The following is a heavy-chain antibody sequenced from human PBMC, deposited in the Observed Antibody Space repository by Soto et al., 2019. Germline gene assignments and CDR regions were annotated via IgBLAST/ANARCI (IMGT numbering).Heavy chain of an antibody. CDR1: GYTFTGYY. Sequence: APVKVSCKASGYTFTGYYMHWVRQAPGQGLEWMGWINPNSGGTNYAQKFQGWVTMTRDTSISTAYMELSRLRSDDTAVYYCARGELLYSSGWPDYWGQGTLVTVSS. J-gene: IGHJ4*02. CDR2: INPNSGGT. D-gene: IGHD6-19*01. CDR3: ARGELLYSSGWPDY. V-gene: IGHV1-2*04.